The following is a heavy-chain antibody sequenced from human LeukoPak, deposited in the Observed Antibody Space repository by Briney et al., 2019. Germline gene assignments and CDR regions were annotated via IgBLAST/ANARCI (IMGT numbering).Heavy chain of an antibody. J-gene: IGHJ6*02. CDR3: ARGHQYYYDSSGYLRVGYYYYGMDV. CDR2: IYTSGST. Sequence: SETLSLTCTVSGGSISGYYWSWIRQPAGKGLEWIGHIYTSGSTNYNPSLKSRVTISVDTSKNQFSLKLSSVTAADTAVYYCARGHQYYYDSSGYLRVGYYYYGMDVWGQGTTVTVSS. CDR1: GGSISGYY. V-gene: IGHV4-4*07. D-gene: IGHD3-22*01.